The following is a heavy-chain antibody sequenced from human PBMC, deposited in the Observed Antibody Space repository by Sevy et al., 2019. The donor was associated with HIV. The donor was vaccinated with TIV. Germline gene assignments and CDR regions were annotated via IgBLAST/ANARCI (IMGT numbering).Heavy chain of an antibody. CDR1: GFTFSDFG. CDR2: IWHDGGQR. J-gene: IGHJ5*02. V-gene: IGHV3-33*01. Sequence: GGSLRLSCAASGFTFSDFGMHWVRQAPGKGLECVGIIWHDGGQRYYADSVQGRFTISRDNSKNTLYLQMNSLRVEDTAIYYCAREGQGAAGPTRWFDPWGQGTLVTVSS. CDR3: AREGQGAAGPTRWFDP. D-gene: IGHD6-13*01.